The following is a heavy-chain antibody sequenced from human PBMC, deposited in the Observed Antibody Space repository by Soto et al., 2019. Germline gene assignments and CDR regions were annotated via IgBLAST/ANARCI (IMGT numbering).Heavy chain of an antibody. CDR1: GGSISSGGYY. V-gene: IGHV4-31*03. D-gene: IGHD3-22*01. CDR3: ARDGDYDSSGYYSIDY. CDR2: IYYSGST. J-gene: IGHJ4*02. Sequence: PSETLCLTCTVSGGSISSGGYYWSWIRQHPGKGLEWIGYIYYSGSTYYNPSLKSRVTISVDTSKNQFSLKLSSVTAADTAVYYCARDGDYDSSGYYSIDYWGQGTLVTVLL.